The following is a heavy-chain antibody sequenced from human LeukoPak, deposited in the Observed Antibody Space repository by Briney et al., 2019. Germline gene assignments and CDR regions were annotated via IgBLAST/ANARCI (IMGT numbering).Heavy chain of an antibody. D-gene: IGHD2-2*01. Sequence: GESLKISCKGSGYDFGTYWIGWVRQMPGRGLEWMGIIYPGDSDTRNSPSLQGQVTISADKSISTVYLQWSSLKASDTAMYYCARDGPVPATADAFDIWGQGTMVTVSS. CDR2: IYPGDSDT. CDR3: ARDGPVPATADAFDI. CDR1: GYDFGTYW. J-gene: IGHJ3*02. V-gene: IGHV5-51*01.